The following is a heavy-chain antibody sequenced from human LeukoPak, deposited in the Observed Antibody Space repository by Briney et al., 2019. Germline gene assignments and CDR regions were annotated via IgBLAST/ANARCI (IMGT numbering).Heavy chain of an antibody. D-gene: IGHD6-13*01. V-gene: IGHV3-23*01. Sequence: GGSLRLSCAASGFTFSTYAMSWVRQTPGKGLQWVSSISASGGTSKYADSVRGRFSISRDNSKNTLYLQLTSLQVEDAAVYYCAKRLWDVGDVAAANPLDFWGQGTLVRVSS. CDR3: AKRLWDVGDVAAANPLDF. CDR2: ISASGGTS. CDR1: GFTFSTYA. J-gene: IGHJ4*02.